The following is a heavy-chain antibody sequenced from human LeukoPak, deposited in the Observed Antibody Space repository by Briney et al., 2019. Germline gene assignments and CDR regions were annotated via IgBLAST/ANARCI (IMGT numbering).Heavy chain of an antibody. D-gene: IGHD5-12*01. CDR3: ARDHRYAFDN. Sequence: GGSVRLFCAASGFTLSDYSMKWVRQAPGKGVEWISYVGISSGNTKYADSVKGRFTISGDSAKNSVFLQMNSLRVEDTAVYYCARDHRYAFDNSGQGTLVTVSS. J-gene: IGHJ4*02. CDR2: VGISSGNT. V-gene: IGHV3-48*04. CDR1: GFTLSDYS.